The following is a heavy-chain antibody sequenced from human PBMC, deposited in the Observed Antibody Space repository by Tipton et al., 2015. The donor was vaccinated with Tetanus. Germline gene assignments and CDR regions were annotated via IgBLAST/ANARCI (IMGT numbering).Heavy chain of an antibody. Sequence: TLSLTCAVYGGSFSAYYWSWIRQPPGKGLEWIAYIFHSGSTNYSPSLKSRVAISMDTSKNQISLKLSSVTAADTAVYYCARRSYCSSSRCFDAFDLWGQGTMVTVSS. CDR2: IFHSGST. CDR3: ARRSYCSSSRCFDAFDL. D-gene: IGHD2-2*01. J-gene: IGHJ3*01. V-gene: IGHV4-59*01. CDR1: GGSFSAYY.